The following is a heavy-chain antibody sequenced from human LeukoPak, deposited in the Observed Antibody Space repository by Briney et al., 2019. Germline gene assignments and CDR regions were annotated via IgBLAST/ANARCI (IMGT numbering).Heavy chain of an antibody. V-gene: IGHV3-30*04. CDR3: AMGGSYWSDSYFDY. D-gene: IGHD1-26*01. Sequence: GRSLRLSCAASGFTFSSYAMHWVRQAPGKGLEWVAVISYDGSNKYYADSVKGRFTISRDNSKNTLYLQMNSLRAEDTAVYYCAMGGSYWSDSYFDYWGQGTLVTVSS. J-gene: IGHJ4*02. CDR2: ISYDGSNK. CDR1: GFTFSSYA.